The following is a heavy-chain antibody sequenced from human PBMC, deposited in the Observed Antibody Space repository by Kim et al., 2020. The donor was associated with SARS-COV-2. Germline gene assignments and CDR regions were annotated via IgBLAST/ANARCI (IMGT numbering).Heavy chain of an antibody. D-gene: IGHD6-13*01. CDR3: ARDGILSYTSSWDY. Sequence: GGSLRLSCGVYGFTFRSYWMSWVRQAPGKGLEWVANIKEDGSVKKYVDSVKGRFTISRDNARNSLYLQMSSLRADDTAVYYCARDGILSYTSSWDYWGPGALVTVS. CDR2: IKEDGSVK. V-gene: IGHV3-7*03. CDR1: GFTFRSYW. J-gene: IGHJ4*02.